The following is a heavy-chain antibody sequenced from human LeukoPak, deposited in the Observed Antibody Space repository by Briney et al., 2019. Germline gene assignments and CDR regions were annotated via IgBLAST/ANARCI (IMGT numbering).Heavy chain of an antibody. Sequence: SETLSLTCTVSGGSISSYYWNWIRQPPGEGLEWIGYIYYSGSTNYNPSLKSRVTISVDTSKNQFSLKLSSVTAADTAVYYCARFGWGSSTWSNRYSYDPIDYWGQGTLVTVSS. CDR1: GGSISSYY. V-gene: IGHV4-59*08. CDR3: ARFGWGSSTWSNRYSYDPIDY. D-gene: IGHD5-18*01. CDR2: IYYSGST. J-gene: IGHJ4*02.